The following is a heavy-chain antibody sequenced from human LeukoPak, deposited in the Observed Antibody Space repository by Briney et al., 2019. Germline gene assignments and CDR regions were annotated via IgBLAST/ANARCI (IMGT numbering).Heavy chain of an antibody. CDR1: GGSISSGDYY. CDR3: ARDPKYYYGSGSSPHWV. Sequence: SQTLSLTCTVSGGSISSGDYYWSWIRQPPGKGVEWVGYIYYSGSTYYNPSLKSRVTISVDTSKNQFSLKLSSVTAADTAVYYCARDPKYYYGSGSSPHWVWGQGTTVTVSS. D-gene: IGHD3-10*01. CDR2: IYYSGST. V-gene: IGHV4-30-4*01. J-gene: IGHJ6*02.